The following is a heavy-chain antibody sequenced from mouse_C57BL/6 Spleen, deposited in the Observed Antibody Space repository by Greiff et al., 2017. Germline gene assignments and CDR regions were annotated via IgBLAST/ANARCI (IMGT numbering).Heavy chain of an antibody. V-gene: IGHV5-16*01. J-gene: IGHJ1*03. CDR2: INYDGSST. CDR1: GFTFSDYY. D-gene: IGHD4-1*01. CDR3: ARGLGRWYFDV. Sequence: EVKLMESEGGLVQPGSSMKLSCTASGFTFSDYYMAWVRQVPEKGLEWVANINYDGSSTYYLDSLKSRFIISRDNAKNILYLKMSSLKSEDTATYYCARGLGRWYFDVWGTGTTVTVSS.